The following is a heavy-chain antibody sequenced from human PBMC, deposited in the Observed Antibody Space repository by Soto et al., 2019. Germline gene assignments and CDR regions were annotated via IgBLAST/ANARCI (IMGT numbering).Heavy chain of an antibody. Sequence: EVQQLESGGGLVQPGGSLRLSCAASGFTFSSYGMSWVRQAPGKGLEWVSAISGSGGSTNNADSVKGRFTISRDNSKNTLYLQMNSLRAEDTAVYYCAKNEGYSSGWYLDWGQGTLVTVSS. D-gene: IGHD6-19*01. CDR1: GFTFSSYG. CDR3: AKNEGYSSGWYLD. J-gene: IGHJ4*02. V-gene: IGHV3-23*01. CDR2: ISGSGGST.